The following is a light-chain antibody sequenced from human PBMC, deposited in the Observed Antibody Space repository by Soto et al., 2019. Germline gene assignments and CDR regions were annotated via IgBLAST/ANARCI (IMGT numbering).Light chain of an antibody. CDR2: KAS. V-gene: IGKV1-5*03. Sequence: DIQMTQSPSTLSASVGDRVTITCRAGQSISSWLAWYQQKPGKAPKLLIYKASSLESGVPSRFSGSGSGTEFTLTISSLQPDDFAPYYCQQYNSYWTFGQGTKVEIK. CDR1: QSISSW. CDR3: QQYNSYWT. J-gene: IGKJ1*01.